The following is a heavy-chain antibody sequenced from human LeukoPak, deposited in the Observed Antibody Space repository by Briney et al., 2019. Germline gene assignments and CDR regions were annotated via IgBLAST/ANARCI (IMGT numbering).Heavy chain of an antibody. CDR1: GYTLTELS. Sequence: GASVKVSCKVSGYTLTELSMHWVRQAPGKGLEWMGGFDPEDGETIYAQKFQGRVTMTEDTSTDTAYMELSSLRSEDTAVYYCATDREYSSPWGFDYWGQGTLVTVSP. CDR2: FDPEDGET. V-gene: IGHV1-24*01. CDR3: ATDREYSSPWGFDY. J-gene: IGHJ4*02. D-gene: IGHD6-6*01.